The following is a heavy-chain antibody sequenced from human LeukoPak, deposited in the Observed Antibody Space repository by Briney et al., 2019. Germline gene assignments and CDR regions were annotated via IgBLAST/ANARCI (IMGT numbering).Heavy chain of an antibody. CDR2: ISGRDGNT. CDR3: AKEAADYYFDY. D-gene: IGHD6-13*01. Sequence: GGSLRLSCAASGFTFSGYAMSWVRQAPGKGLEWVSTISGRDGNTYYADSVKGRFTISRDNSKNTLYLQMNSLRAEDTAVYYCAKEAADYYFDYWGQGTLVTVSS. J-gene: IGHJ4*02. CDR1: GFTFSGYA. V-gene: IGHV3-23*01.